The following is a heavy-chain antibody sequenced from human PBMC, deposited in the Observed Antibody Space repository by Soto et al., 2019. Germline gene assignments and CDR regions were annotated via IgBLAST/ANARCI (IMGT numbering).Heavy chain of an antibody. Sequence: SETLSLTCTVSGGSISSYYWSWIRQPPGKGLEWIGYIYYSGSTNYNPSLKSRVTISVDTSKNQFSLKLSSVTAADTAVYYCARDRGYCSGGSCYRNNWFDPWGQGTLVT. CDR1: GGSISSYY. V-gene: IGHV4-59*01. D-gene: IGHD2-15*01. J-gene: IGHJ5*02. CDR2: IYYSGST. CDR3: ARDRGYCSGGSCYRNNWFDP.